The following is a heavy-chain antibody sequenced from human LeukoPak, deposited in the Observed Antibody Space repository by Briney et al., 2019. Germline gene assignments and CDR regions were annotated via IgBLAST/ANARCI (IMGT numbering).Heavy chain of an antibody. CDR3: ACDSSGYDAFDV. CDR2: ISSSSSYI. J-gene: IGHJ3*01. CDR1: GFTFSSYS. V-gene: IGHV3-21*01. D-gene: IGHD3-22*01. Sequence: KPGGSLRLSCAASGFTFSSYSMNWVRQAPGKGLEWVSSISSSSSYIYYADSVKGRFTISRDNAKNSLYLQMNSLRAEDTAVYYCACDSSGYDAFDVWGQGTMVTVSS.